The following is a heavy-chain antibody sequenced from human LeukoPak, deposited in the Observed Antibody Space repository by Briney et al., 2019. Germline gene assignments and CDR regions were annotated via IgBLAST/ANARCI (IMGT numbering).Heavy chain of an antibody. V-gene: IGHV3-15*01. Sequence: GGSLRLSCAASGFTFSNAWLNWVRQAPGKGLEWVGRIKSKTDGGTTDYAAPVKGRFTISRDDSKTTLHLQMNSLRAEDTAVYYCAKWDTYYDSSGYYFYWGQGTLVTVSS. J-gene: IGHJ4*02. CDR2: IKSKTDGGTT. CDR1: GFTFSNAW. D-gene: IGHD3-22*01. CDR3: AKWDTYYDSSGYYFY.